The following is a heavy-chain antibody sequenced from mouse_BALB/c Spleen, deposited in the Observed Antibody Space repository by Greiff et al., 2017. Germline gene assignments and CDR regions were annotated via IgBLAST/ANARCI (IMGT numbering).Heavy chain of an antibody. CDR2: ISSGGGNT. D-gene: IGHD1-2*01. V-gene: IGHV5-9*03. CDR3: ARNYYGYGAMDY. Sequence: DVMLVESGGGLVKPGGSLKLSCAASGFTFSSYTMSWVRQTPEKRLEWVATISSGGGNTYYPDSVKGRFTISRDNAKNNLYLQMSSLRSEDTALYYCARNYYGYGAMDYWGQGTSVTVSS. J-gene: IGHJ4*01. CDR1: GFTFSSYT.